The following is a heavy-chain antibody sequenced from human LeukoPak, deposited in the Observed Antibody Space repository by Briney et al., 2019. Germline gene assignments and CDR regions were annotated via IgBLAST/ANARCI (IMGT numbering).Heavy chain of an antibody. Sequence: GGSLRLSCAASGFTFSSYWMSWVRQAPGKGLEWVSGISASGGTTYYADSVEGRFTISRDNSKNTLYVQMNSLRAEDTAVYYCAKDGQYSSSSPYYFDYWGQGTLVTVSS. CDR3: AKDGQYSSSSPYYFDY. V-gene: IGHV3-23*01. CDR2: ISASGGTT. J-gene: IGHJ4*02. CDR1: GFTFSSYW. D-gene: IGHD6-6*01.